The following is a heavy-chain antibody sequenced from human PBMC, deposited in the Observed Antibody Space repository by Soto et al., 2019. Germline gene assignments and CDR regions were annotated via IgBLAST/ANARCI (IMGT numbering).Heavy chain of an antibody. D-gene: IGHD1-26*01. CDR2: ISTTSSHI. Sequence: PGGSLRLSCAASGFSFSNYDMSWVRRAPGKGLEWVSSISTTSSHIYYADSLRGRFTISRDNAKKSLYLQMSSLRAEDTAVYYCARDWEKDLLRALHYWCQGTLVTGFS. CDR1: GFSFSNYD. CDR3: ARDWEKDLLRALHY. V-gene: IGHV3-21*01. J-gene: IGHJ4*02.